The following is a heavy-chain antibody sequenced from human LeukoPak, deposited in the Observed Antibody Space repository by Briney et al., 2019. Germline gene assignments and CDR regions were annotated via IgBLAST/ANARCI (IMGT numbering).Heavy chain of an antibody. V-gene: IGHV3-9*03. D-gene: IGHD6-13*01. J-gene: IGHJ4*02. CDR3: VKDGRAAAGGYFDY. Sequence: GGSLRLSCAASGFTFDDYAMHWVRQAPGKGLEWVSGISWNSGSIGYADSVKGRFTISRDNAKNSLYLQMNSLRAEDMALYYCVKDGRAAAGGYFDYWGQGTLVTVSS. CDR1: GFTFDDYA. CDR2: ISWNSGSI.